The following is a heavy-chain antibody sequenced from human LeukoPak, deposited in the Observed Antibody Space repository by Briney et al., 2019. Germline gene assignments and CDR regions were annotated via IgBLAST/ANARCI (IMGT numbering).Heavy chain of an antibody. V-gene: IGHV4-4*07. J-gene: IGHJ3*02. CDR2: IYTSGST. D-gene: IGHD3-9*01. CDR3: ARDYDILSGYYGGDAFDI. Sequence: SETLSLTCTVSGRSISSYYWSWIRQPAGKGLEWIGRIYTSGSTNYNPSLKSRVTMSVDTSKNQSSLKLSSVTAADTAVYYCARDYDILSGYYGGDAFDIWGQGTMVTVSS. CDR1: GRSISSYY.